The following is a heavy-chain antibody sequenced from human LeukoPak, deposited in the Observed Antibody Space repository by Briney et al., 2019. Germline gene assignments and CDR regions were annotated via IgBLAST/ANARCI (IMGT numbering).Heavy chain of an antibody. CDR2: ISGDLRYI. V-gene: IGHV3-21*01. CDR3: ARVRDDYTYFDC. D-gene: IGHD4-11*01. CDR1: GFTFSSYS. J-gene: IGHJ4*02. Sequence: GESLRLSCAASGFTFSSYSVNWVRQAPGKGLEWVSSISGDLRYISYADSVRGRFTISRDNAKSTLYLQMNSLRAEDTAVYYCARVRDDYTYFDCWGQGTLVTVSS.